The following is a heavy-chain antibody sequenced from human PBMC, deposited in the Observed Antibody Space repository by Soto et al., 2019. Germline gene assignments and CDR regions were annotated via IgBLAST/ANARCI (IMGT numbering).Heavy chain of an antibody. Sequence: QVQLVQSGTEVRKPGASVRVSCRAAGYSFTDYYMHWVRQAPGQGLEWMGWINPDNGDTKYAQMSQDRVTMTRDTSITTVYMELSSLISDDTAVYFCAKPLGDDAFDVWGQGTVVAVAS. D-gene: IGHD3-16*01. V-gene: IGHV1-2*02. CDR2: INPDNGDT. CDR1: GYSFTDYY. J-gene: IGHJ3*01. CDR3: AKPLGDDAFDV.